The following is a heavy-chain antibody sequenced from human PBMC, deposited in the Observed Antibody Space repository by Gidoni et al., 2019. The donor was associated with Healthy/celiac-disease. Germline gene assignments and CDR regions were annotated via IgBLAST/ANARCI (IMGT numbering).Heavy chain of an antibody. Sequence: EVQLLESGGGLVQPGGSLRLSCAASGFTFSSYSMSWFRQAPGKGLEWVSAISGSGGSTYYADSVKGRFTISRDNSKNTLYLQMNSLRAKDTAVYYCAKDLLTMVRGVIITKYGMDVWGQGTTVTVSS. CDR2: ISGSGGST. CDR3: AKDLLTMVRGVIITKYGMDV. D-gene: IGHD3-10*01. J-gene: IGHJ6*02. V-gene: IGHV3-23*01. CDR1: GFTFSSYS.